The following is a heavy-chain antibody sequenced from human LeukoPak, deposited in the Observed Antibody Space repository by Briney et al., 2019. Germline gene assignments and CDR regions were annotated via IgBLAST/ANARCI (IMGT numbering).Heavy chain of an antibody. D-gene: IGHD2-2*01. CDR3: ARLVEPRSYAYWFDP. CDR1: GGSISSYY. CDR2: IYTSGST. Sequence: PSETLSLTCTVSGGSISSYYWSWIRQPPRKGLEWIGYIYTSGSTNYNPSLKSRVTISVDTSKNQFSLKLSSVTAADTAVYYCARLVEPRSYAYWFDPWGQGTLVTVSS. J-gene: IGHJ5*02. V-gene: IGHV4-4*09.